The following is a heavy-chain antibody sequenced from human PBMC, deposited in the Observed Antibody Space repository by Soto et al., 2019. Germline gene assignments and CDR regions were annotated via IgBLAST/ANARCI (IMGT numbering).Heavy chain of an antibody. CDR3: AREVGAPSGWLDP. CDR1: GFTFTNYA. CDR2: ISASGGLK. D-gene: IGHD1-26*01. J-gene: IGHJ5*02. V-gene: IGHV3-23*01. Sequence: EVQLSESGGDLRQPGGSLRLSCAASGFTFTNYAMTWVRQTPGKGLECVSGISASGGLKYYADSVRGRFTVSRDNSKNILYLQMDNLRDEDTALYYCAREVGAPSGWLDPWGQGTQVTVSS.